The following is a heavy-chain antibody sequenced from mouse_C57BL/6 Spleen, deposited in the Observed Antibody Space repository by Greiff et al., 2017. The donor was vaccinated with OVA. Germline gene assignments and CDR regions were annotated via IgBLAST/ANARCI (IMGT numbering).Heavy chain of an antibody. CDR2: IYPGDGDT. D-gene: IGHD2-3*01. Sequence: QVQLQQSGPELVKPGASVKISCKASGYAFSSSWMNWVKQRPGKGLEWIGRIYPGDGDTNYNGKFKGKATLTADKSSSTAYMQLSSLTSEDSAVYFCARRRNCDEIYAMDYWGQGTSVTVSS. J-gene: IGHJ4*01. V-gene: IGHV1-82*01. CDR1: GYAFSSSW. CDR3: ARRRNCDEIYAMDY.